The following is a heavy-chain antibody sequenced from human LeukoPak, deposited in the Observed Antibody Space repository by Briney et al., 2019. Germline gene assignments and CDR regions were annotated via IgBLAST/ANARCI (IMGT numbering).Heavy chain of an antibody. CDR1: GFSLSNYW. J-gene: IGHJ4*02. CDR2: INSDGSST. V-gene: IGHV3-74*01. Sequence: TGGSLRLSCAASGFSLSNYWMHWVRQAPGRGLVWVSRINSDGSSTNYADSVKGRFTISRDNAKNTLYLQMNSLRAEDTAVYYCARDSAYCGGDCYSFDYWGQGTLVTVSS. CDR3: ARDSAYCGGDCYSFDY. D-gene: IGHD2-21*02.